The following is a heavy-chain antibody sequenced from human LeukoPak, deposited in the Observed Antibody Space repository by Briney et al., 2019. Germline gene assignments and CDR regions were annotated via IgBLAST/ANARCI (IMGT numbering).Heavy chain of an antibody. CDR2: IYWNDDK. CDR1: GFSLSTSGVG. CDR3: AHSNYPYYYDSSGYYSFDY. J-gene: IGHJ4*02. Sequence: SGPTLVNPTQTLTLTCTFSGFSLSTSGVGVGWIRQPPGKALEWLALIYWNDDKRYSPSLKSRLTITKDTSKNQVVLTMTNMDPVDTATYYCAHSNYPYYYDSSGYYSFDYWGQGTLVTVSS. D-gene: IGHD3-22*01. V-gene: IGHV2-5*01.